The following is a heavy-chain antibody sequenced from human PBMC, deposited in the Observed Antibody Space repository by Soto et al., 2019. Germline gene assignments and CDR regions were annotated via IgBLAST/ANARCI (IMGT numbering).Heavy chain of an antibody. CDR3: ARDFRGRSAVYMLKWFDP. D-gene: IGHD3-16*01. Sequence: GGPLRLSCAASGFTFSDYYMSWIRQAPGKGLEWVSYISSSGSTIYYADSVKGRFTISRDNAKNSLYLQMNSLRAEDTAVYYCARDFRGRSAVYMLKWFDPWGQGTLVTVSS. CDR1: GFTFSDYY. V-gene: IGHV3-11*01. CDR2: ISSSGSTI. J-gene: IGHJ5*02.